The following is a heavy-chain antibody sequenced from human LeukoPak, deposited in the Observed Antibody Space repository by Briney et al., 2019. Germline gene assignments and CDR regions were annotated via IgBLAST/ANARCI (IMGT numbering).Heavy chain of an antibody. Sequence: GGSLRLSCAASGLTFRSNWMHWVRQAPGKGLGWVSCINSDGSSTTYADYVKGRITISRDNAKNTLYLQMNRLRAENTAVYYCARDLGYNYGPFDYWGKETLVTVSS. V-gene: IGHV3-74*01. CDR2: INSDGSST. CDR3: ARDLGYNYGPFDY. D-gene: IGHD5-18*01. J-gene: IGHJ4*02. CDR1: GLTFRSNW.